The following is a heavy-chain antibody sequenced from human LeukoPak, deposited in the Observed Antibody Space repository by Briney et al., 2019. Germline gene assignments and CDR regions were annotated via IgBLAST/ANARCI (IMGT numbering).Heavy chain of an antibody. D-gene: IGHD3-3*01. Sequence: GGSLRLSCAASGFTFNTHGMHWVRQAPGKGLGWVAAIWFDGSVKHYSDAVKGRFTISRDNSLNTLYLQMNSLRVEDTAIYYCAKDTAVQFLEPAFWGQGTLVTVSS. CDR2: IWFDGSVK. J-gene: IGHJ4*02. CDR3: AKDTAVQFLEPAF. CDR1: GFTFNTHG. V-gene: IGHV3-33*06.